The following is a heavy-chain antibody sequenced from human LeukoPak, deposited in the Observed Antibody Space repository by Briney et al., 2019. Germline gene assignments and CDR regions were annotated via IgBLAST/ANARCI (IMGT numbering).Heavy chain of an antibody. Sequence: GGSLRLSCAASGFTFSSYWMSWVRQAPGKGLEWVANINEDGSEKYYVDSVKGRFTISRDNAKNSLYLQMNSLRVEDTAVYYCARDDSGPDYWGQGTLVTVSS. J-gene: IGHJ4*02. CDR1: GFTFSSYW. V-gene: IGHV3-7*03. D-gene: IGHD6-19*01. CDR3: ARDDSGPDY. CDR2: INEDGSEK.